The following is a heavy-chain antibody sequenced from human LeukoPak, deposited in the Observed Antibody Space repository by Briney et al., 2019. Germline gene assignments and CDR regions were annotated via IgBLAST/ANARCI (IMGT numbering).Heavy chain of an antibody. Sequence: ASVKVSCKASGYTFTGYYMHWVRQAPGQGLEWMGWINPNSGGTNYAQKFQGRVTMTRDTSISTAYMEQSRLRSDDTAVYYCARDLRVTMIVVVPDAFDIWGQGTMVTVSS. CDR2: INPNSGGT. V-gene: IGHV1-2*02. CDR3: ARDLRVTMIVVVPDAFDI. J-gene: IGHJ3*02. D-gene: IGHD3-22*01. CDR1: GYTFTGYY.